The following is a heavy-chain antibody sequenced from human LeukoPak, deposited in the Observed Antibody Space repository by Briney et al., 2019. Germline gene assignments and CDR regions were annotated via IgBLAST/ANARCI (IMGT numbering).Heavy chain of an antibody. J-gene: IGHJ4*02. V-gene: IGHV4-4*07. CDR1: GGSISSYY. D-gene: IGHD6-13*01. CDR2: IYTSGST. Sequence: SETLSLTCTVSGGSISSYYWSWIRQPAAKGLEWIGRIYTSGSTNYNPPLKSRVTMSVDTSKNQFSLKLSSVTAADTAVYYCARSGWFPHYFDYWGQGTLVTVSS. CDR3: ARSGWFPHYFDY.